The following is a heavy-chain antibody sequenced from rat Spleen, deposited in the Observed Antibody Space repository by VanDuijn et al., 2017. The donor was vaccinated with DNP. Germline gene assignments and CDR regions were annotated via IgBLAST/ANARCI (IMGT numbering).Heavy chain of an antibody. CDR1: GFTFSNYY. D-gene: IGHD1-7*01. J-gene: IGHJ2*01. CDR2: ISSRGRIT. V-gene: IGHV5-25*01. Sequence: EVQLVESGGGLVQPGRSLKLSCAASGFTFSNYYMAWVRQAPKKGLEWVATISSRGRITYYPDSVKGRFTVSRDNAKSSLYLQMNSLKSEDTATYYCARHPQTTGIPDYWGQGVMVTVSS. CDR3: ARHPQTTGIPDY.